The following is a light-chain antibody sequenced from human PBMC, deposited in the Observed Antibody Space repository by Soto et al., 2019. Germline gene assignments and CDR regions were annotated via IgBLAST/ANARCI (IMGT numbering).Light chain of an antibody. V-gene: IGKV1-17*01. CDR1: QAIRID. Sequence: DIPMTQSPSSLSASVGDRVTITCRASQAIRIDLGWFQQKPGKAPKRLIYAASSVQSRVTSRFSGSGSGTKFTLTISSLQSEDFATYYCLEHNNYPPTFGQGTEVEI. CDR2: AAS. CDR3: LEHNNYPPT. J-gene: IGKJ1*01.